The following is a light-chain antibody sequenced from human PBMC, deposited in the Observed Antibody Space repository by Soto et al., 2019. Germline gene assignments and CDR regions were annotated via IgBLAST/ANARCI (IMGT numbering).Light chain of an antibody. CDR3: SSYTGSNTLFV. V-gene: IGLV2-14*01. CDR2: DVA. J-gene: IGLJ1*01. Sequence: QSVLTQPASVSGSPGQSITISCTGTSSDVGAYKFVSWYQQHPGKAPKLIIFDVAIRPSGVSDRFSGSKSGNTASLSISGLQAEDEADYYCSSYTGSNTLFVFGTGTKVTVL. CDR1: SSDVGAYKF.